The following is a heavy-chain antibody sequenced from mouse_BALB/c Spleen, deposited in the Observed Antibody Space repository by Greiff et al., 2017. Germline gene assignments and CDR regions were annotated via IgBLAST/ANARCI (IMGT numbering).Heavy chain of an antibody. CDR3: ARSDYGSSYRYAMDY. Sequence: EVKLVESGGGLVQPGGSRKLSCAASGFTFSSFGMHWVRQAPEKGLEWVAYISSGSSTIYYADTVKGRFTISRDNTKNTLFLQMTSLRSEDTAMFYCARSDYGSSYRYAMDYWGQGTSVTVSS. CDR2: ISSGSSTI. V-gene: IGHV5-17*02. CDR1: GFTFSSFG. D-gene: IGHD1-1*01. J-gene: IGHJ4*01.